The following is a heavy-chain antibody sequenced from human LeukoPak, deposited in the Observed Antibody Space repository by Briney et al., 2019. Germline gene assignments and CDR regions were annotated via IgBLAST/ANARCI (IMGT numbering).Heavy chain of an antibody. CDR3: ARVYGSGTADFDY. J-gene: IGHJ4*02. V-gene: IGHV5-51*01. D-gene: IGHD3-10*01. Sequence: GESLKISCKGSGYHFTTHWIGWGRQMPGKGLEWMGIIYPGDSDTRYSPSFQGQVTISADKSISTAYLQWSSLKASDTAMYYCARVYGSGTADFDYWGQGTLVTVSS. CDR1: GYHFTTHW. CDR2: IYPGDSDT.